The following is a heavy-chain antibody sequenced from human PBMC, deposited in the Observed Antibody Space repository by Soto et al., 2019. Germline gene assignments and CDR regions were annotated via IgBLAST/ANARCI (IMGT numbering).Heavy chain of an antibody. CDR1: GGSISGSY. CDR2: IYSSGSY. CDR3: ARLFKVTTDDYFGMDV. D-gene: IGHD4-17*01. V-gene: IGHV4-4*07. Sequence: VQLRESGPGLVKPSETLSLSCTVSGGSISGSYWSWVRQPAGKGLGWIVRIYSSGSYNYNPSLTRRLTMSLDTSKNQFSPKLRSVTAADTAIYYCARLFKVTTDDYFGMDVWGQGTTVTVSS. J-gene: IGHJ6*02.